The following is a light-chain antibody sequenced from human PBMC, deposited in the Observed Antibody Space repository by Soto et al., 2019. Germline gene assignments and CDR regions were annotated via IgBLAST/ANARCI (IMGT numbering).Light chain of an antibody. CDR2: EVT. V-gene: IGLV2-14*01. J-gene: IGLJ1*01. CDR3: SSFARSNSFFG. Sequence: QSVLAQPASVSGSPGQSVTISCTGTFSDIGGYDSVSWYQQHSGKAPKLIIYEVTDRPSGVSNRLSGSKSGNTASLTISGRQAEDEADYHCSSFARSNSFFGFGTGTKLTVL. CDR1: FSDIGGYDS.